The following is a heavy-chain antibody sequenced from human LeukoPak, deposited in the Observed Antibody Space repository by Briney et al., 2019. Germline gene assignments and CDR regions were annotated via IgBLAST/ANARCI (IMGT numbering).Heavy chain of an antibody. V-gene: IGHV3-7*01. CDR2: TNQGGSEK. CDR1: GFTFSSYG. Sequence: QTGGSLRLSCSAPGFTFSSYGMNWVRQAPGKGLEWVANTNQGGSEKYYVDSVKGRFTISRDNAKNSLYLEMNSLRAEDTAVYYCLRENHDSGWSFDYWGQGTLVTVSS. J-gene: IGHJ4*02. D-gene: IGHD3-22*01. CDR3: LRENHDSGWSFDY.